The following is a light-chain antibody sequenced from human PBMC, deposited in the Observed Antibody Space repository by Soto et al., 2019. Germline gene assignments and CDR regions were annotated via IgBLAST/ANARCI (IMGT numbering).Light chain of an antibody. V-gene: IGKV1-5*03. Sequence: DVQMTQSPSTLSASVGDRVTITCRASQTIGSLLAWYQQKPGKAPNLLSYKASSLESGGPSRFSGGGFGTEFTLTITGLQPDDFATYYWQHYNRWAFGQGTKVEI. J-gene: IGKJ1*01. CDR2: KAS. CDR3: QHYNRWA. CDR1: QTIGSL.